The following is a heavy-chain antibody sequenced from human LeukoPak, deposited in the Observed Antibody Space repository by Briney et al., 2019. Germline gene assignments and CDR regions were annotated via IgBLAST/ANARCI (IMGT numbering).Heavy chain of an antibody. Sequence: ASVKVSCKASGYTFTNYDINWVRQATGQGLEWMGWMNPNSGNTGYAQKFQGRVTITRNTSISTAYMELSSLRSEDTAVYYCARGPYYDFWSGYYKGDYFDYWGQGTLVTVSS. D-gene: IGHD3-3*01. CDR2: MNPNSGNT. J-gene: IGHJ4*02. CDR3: ARGPYYDFWSGYYKGDYFDY. CDR1: GYTFTNYD. V-gene: IGHV1-8*03.